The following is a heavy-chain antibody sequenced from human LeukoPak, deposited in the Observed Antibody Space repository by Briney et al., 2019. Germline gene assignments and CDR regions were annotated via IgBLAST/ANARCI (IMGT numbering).Heavy chain of an antibody. V-gene: IGHV3-20*04. CDR3: VRDRLLWFGKAYYYMDV. Sequence: GGSLRLSCAASGFTFSTNSMNWVRQAPGKGLEWVAGINWNGGSTGYADSVKGRFTISRDNAKNSLYLQMNNLRAEDTALYYCVRDRLLWFGKAYYYMDVWGKGTTVTVSS. D-gene: IGHD3-10*01. CDR2: INWNGGST. CDR1: GFTFSTNS. J-gene: IGHJ6*03.